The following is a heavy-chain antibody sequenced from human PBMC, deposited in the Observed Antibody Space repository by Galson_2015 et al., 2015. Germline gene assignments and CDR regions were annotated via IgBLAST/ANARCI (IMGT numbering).Heavy chain of an antibody. Sequence: QSGAEVKKPGESLTISCKGSGYSFTSYWIGWVRQMPGKGLEWMGIIYPGDSDTRYSPSFQGQVTISADKSISTAYLQWSSLKASDTAMYYCARGSPGYSSGYTFDYWGQGTLVTVSS. V-gene: IGHV5-51*01. CDR1: GYSFTSYW. CDR3: ARGSPGYSSGYTFDY. CDR2: IYPGDSDT. J-gene: IGHJ4*02. D-gene: IGHD6-19*01.